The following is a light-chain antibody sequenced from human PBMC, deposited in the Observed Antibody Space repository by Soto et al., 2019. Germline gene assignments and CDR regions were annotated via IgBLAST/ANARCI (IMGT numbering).Light chain of an antibody. CDR3: SSYTRSDTYV. J-gene: IGLJ1*01. CDR2: DVS. CDR1: SSDIGAYNW. Sequence: QSVLTQPASVSGSPGHSIAISCTGTSSDIGAYNWVSWYQQHPGKAPKLMIYDVSYRPSGVSNRLSGSISGNTASLTISGLQAEDEAVYYCSSYTRSDTYVFGSGTKVTVL. V-gene: IGLV2-14*03.